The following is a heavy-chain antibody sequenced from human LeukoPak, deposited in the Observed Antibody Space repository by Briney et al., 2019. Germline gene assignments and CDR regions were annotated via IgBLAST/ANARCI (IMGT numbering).Heavy chain of an antibody. Sequence: GGSLRLSCAASGFTFSSYSMNWVRQAPGKGLEWVSSISSSSSYIYYADSVKGRFTISRDNAKNPLYLQMNSLRAEDTAVYYCARSGKYCGGDCYPAEYFQHWGQGTLVTVSS. CDR1: GFTFSSYS. J-gene: IGHJ1*01. V-gene: IGHV3-21*01. D-gene: IGHD2-21*02. CDR3: ARSGKYCGGDCYPAEYFQH. CDR2: ISSSSSYI.